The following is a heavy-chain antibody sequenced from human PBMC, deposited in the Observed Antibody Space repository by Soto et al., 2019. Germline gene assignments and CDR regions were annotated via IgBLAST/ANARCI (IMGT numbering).Heavy chain of an antibody. D-gene: IGHD6-6*01. CDR1: GFTFSSFG. CDR2: ISYDGSSK. J-gene: IGHJ6*02. CDR3: ARSTSSTLNYYYGMDV. Sequence: QVQLVESGGGVVQPGRSLRLSCAAGGFTFSSFGMHWVRQAPGKGLEWVAAISYDGSSKFYTDSVRGRFSIARDNSKNILYLPMNSLTIEDTAVFYCARSTSSTLNYYYGMDVWGQGTTVTVSS. V-gene: IGHV3-30*03.